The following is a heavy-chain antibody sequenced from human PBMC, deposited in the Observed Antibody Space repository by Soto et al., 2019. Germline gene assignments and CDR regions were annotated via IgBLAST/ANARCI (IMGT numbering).Heavy chain of an antibody. CDR3: ARDQSVLFNSLGTFYYYYGMDV. CDR2: INPSGGST. CDR1: GYTFTNYY. J-gene: IGHJ6*01. Sequence: QVQLVQSGAEVKKPGASVKVSCKASGYTFTNYYMHWVRQAPGQGLEWMGIINPSGGSTSYAQKFQGRVTMTRDTSTSTVYMELRSLRSEDTAAYYCARDQSVLFNSLGTFYYYYGMDVWGQGTTVNVSS. V-gene: IGHV1-46*01. D-gene: IGHD1-1*01.